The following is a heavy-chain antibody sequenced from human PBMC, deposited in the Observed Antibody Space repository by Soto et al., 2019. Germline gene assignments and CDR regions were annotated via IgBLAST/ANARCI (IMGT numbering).Heavy chain of an antibody. Sequence: GESLKISRKGSGYSFTSYWIGWVRQMPGKGLEWMGIIYPGDSDTRYSPSFQGQVTISADKSISTAYLQWGSLKASDTAMYYCARLRNYIVVVVAATARDPGGMDVWGQGTTVTVSS. CDR1: GYSFTSYW. CDR2: IYPGDSDT. D-gene: IGHD2-15*01. V-gene: IGHV5-51*01. J-gene: IGHJ6*02. CDR3: ARLRNYIVVVVAATARDPGGMDV.